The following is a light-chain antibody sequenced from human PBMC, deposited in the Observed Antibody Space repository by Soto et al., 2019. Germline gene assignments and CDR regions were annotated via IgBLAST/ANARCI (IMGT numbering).Light chain of an antibody. V-gene: IGLV2-8*01. CDR1: SSDVGGYNY. J-gene: IGLJ2*01. CDR3: GSYTGNNAWL. Sequence: QSALTQPPSASGSPGQSVAISCTGTSSDVGGYNYVSWYQQHPGKAPKLMIYEVNKRPSGVPDRFSGSKSGNTASLTVSGLQAEDEADYYCGSYTGNNAWLFGGGTKVTVL. CDR2: EVN.